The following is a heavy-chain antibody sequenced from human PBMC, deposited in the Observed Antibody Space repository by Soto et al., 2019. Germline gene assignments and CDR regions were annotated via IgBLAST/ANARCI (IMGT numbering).Heavy chain of an antibody. CDR3: ARADRKWLDP. CDR1: GGSMYSYF. J-gene: IGHJ5*02. V-gene: IGHV4-59*01. CDR2: VYSGGST. Sequence: SSETLSLTCTVSGGSMYSYFWSWIRQPPGKGLEGIGHVYSGGSTNYNPSLKSRVTFSVDTSKNQVSLKLRSVTAADTAVYYCARADRKWLDPWGQGILVTVSS.